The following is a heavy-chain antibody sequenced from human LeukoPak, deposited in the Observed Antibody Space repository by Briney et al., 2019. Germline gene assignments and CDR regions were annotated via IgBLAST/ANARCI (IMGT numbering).Heavy chain of an antibody. CDR2: VNPNTGAT. Sequence: ASVKVSCKASEYTFNAYYIHWVRQAPGQGLEWMGWVNPNTGATDYAQDFQDRVTMTRDTSISTAYMELTSLFSDDMAVYYCARAALIRSRIQLAFDIWGQGTMVTVSS. J-gene: IGHJ3*02. V-gene: IGHV1-2*02. CDR3: ARAALIRSRIQLAFDI. D-gene: IGHD5-18*01. CDR1: EYTFNAYY.